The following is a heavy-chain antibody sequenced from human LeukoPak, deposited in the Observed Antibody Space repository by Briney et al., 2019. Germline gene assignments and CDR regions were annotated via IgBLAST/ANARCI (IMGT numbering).Heavy chain of an antibody. D-gene: IGHD3-22*01. CDR3: ARPATSGTYYSAFDY. Sequence: PSETLSLTCTVSGGSISSSNYYWGWVLQPPGKGLEWIGTIYYSGSTNYNPSLKSRVTISADMPKNQFSLKVSSVTAADTAVYYCARPATSGTYYSAFDYWGQGTLVTVSS. V-gene: IGHV4-39*01. J-gene: IGHJ4*02. CDR2: IYYSGST. CDR1: GGSISSSNYY.